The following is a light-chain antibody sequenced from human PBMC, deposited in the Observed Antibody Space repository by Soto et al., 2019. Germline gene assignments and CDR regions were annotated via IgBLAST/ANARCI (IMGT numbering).Light chain of an antibody. V-gene: IGLV4-69*01. J-gene: IGLJ2*01. CDR2: VNSDGSH. CDR3: QTWGTGIRL. CDR1: SGHRSYA. Sequence: QPVLTQSPSASASLGASVKLTCTLSSGHRSYAIAWHQQQPDKGPRYLMNVNSDGSHTKGDGIPDRFSGSSSGAERYLTISSLQSEDEADYYCQTWGTGIRLFGGGPKVTVL.